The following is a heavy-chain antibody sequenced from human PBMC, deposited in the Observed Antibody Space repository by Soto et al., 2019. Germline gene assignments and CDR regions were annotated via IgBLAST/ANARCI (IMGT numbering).Heavy chain of an antibody. CDR3: ARGSGGLDV. J-gene: IGHJ6*02. Sequence: GGSLRLSCAASGFTFSSYTMNWVRQAPGKGLEWVSSFSSVSSYIYYADSVKGRFTISRDNAKNSLYLQMNSLTAEDTAVYYCARGSGGLDVWGQGTTVTVSS. CDR1: GFTFSSYT. V-gene: IGHV3-21*01. CDR2: FSSVSSYI.